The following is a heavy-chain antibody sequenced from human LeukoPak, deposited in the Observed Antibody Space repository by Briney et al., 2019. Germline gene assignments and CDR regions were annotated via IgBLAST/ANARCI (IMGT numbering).Heavy chain of an antibody. CDR2: ISGSGAST. D-gene: IGHD6-13*01. V-gene: IGHV3-23*01. CDR3: AGGYSSSSSDAFDI. CDR1: GFTFSSYA. Sequence: PGGSLRLSCAASGFTFSSYAMKWVRQAPGKGLEWVSTISGSGASTYYADSVKGRFTISRDNSQNTVYLQMNSLRAEDTAVYYCAGGYSSSSSDAFDIWGQGTMVTVSS. J-gene: IGHJ3*02.